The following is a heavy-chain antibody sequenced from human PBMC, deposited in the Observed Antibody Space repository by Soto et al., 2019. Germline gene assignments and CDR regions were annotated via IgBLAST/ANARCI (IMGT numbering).Heavy chain of an antibody. J-gene: IGHJ4*02. CDR2: ISAYNGNT. CDR1: GYSLNSYG. V-gene: IGHV1-18*01. Sequence: QVQMVQSGAEVKKPGASVKVSCKASGYSLNSYGFSWVRQAPGQGLEWMGWISAYNGNTDYAQKLQGRVTMTTDTSTSTAYMELRGLRSDETAVYYCARVTGGNAHNSLDYWGQGTLVTVSS. CDR3: ARVTGGNAHNSLDY. D-gene: IGHD2-15*01.